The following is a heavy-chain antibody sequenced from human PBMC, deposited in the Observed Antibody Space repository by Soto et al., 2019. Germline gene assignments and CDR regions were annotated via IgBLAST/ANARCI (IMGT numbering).Heavy chain of an antibody. D-gene: IGHD6-13*01. J-gene: IGHJ4*02. V-gene: IGHV3-21*01. CDR2: ISSSSSYI. Sequence: TGGSLRLSCAASGFSFSSYSMNWVRQAPGKGLEWVSSISSSSSYIYYADSVKGRFTISRDNAKNSVSLQMNSLRAEDTAVYYCATHGGPAAAGLVLDFWGQGTLVTVSS. CDR1: GFSFSSYS. CDR3: ATHGGPAAAGLVLDF.